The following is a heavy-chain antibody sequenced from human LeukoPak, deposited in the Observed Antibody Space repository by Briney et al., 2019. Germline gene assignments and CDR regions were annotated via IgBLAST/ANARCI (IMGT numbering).Heavy chain of an antibody. CDR1: GFTFSDYY. J-gene: IGHJ6*02. V-gene: IGHV3-11*06. CDR2: ISSSSSYT. D-gene: IGHD2-2*01. CDR3: ARDRLRDIVVVPAAIWQRKNHYGMDV. Sequence: PGGSLRLSCAASGFTFSDYYMSWIRQAPGKGLEWVSYISSSSSYTNYADSVKGRFTISRDNAKNSLYLQMNSLRAEDTAVYYCARDRLRDIVVVPAAIWQRKNHYGMDVWGQGTTVTVSS.